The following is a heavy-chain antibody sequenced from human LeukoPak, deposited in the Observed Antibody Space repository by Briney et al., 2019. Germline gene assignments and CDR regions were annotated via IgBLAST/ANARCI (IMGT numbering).Heavy chain of an antibody. Sequence: SVKVSCKASGGTFSSYAISWVRQAPGQGLEWMRGIVPIFGTANYAQKFQGRVTITADESTSTAYMELSSLRSEDTAVYYCARDQGVYSSSWYRPNNYYYMDVWGKGTTVTISS. CDR2: IVPIFGTA. D-gene: IGHD6-13*01. V-gene: IGHV1-69*13. CDR3: ARDQGVYSSSWYRPNNYYYMDV. CDR1: GGTFSSYA. J-gene: IGHJ6*03.